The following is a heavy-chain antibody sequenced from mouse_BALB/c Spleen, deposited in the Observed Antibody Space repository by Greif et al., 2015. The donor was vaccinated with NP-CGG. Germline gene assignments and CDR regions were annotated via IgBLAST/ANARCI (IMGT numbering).Heavy chain of an antibody. D-gene: IGHD1-1*01. J-gene: IGHJ4*01. CDR1: GFTFSSYG. CDR2: INSNGGST. Sequence: EVMLVESGGGLVQPGGSLKLSCAASGFTFSSYGMSWVRQTPDKRLELVATINSNGGSTYYPDSVKGRFTISRDNAKNTLYLQMSSLKSEDTAMYYCAREYYGSGDYWGQGTSVTVSS. CDR3: AREYYGSGDY. V-gene: IGHV5-6-3*01.